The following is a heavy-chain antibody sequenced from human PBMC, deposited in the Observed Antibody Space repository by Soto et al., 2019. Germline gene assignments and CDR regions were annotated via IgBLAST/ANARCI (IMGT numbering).Heavy chain of an antibody. CDR2: VNHSGST. Sequence: PSETLSLTCAVYGGSFSGYYWSWIRQPPGKGLEWIGEVNHSGSTNYNPSLKSRVTISVDTSKNQFSLKLSSVTAADTAVYYCARAYCSGGSCYYFDYWGQGXLVTVHS. CDR3: ARAYCSGGSCYYFDY. D-gene: IGHD2-15*01. V-gene: IGHV4-34*01. J-gene: IGHJ4*02. CDR1: GGSFSGYY.